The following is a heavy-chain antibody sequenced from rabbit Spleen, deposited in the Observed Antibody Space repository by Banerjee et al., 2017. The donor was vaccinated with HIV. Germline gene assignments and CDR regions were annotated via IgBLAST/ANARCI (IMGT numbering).Heavy chain of an antibody. D-gene: IGHD2-1*01. CDR1: GFSLRSYH. CDR3: ARGAGDTWYAGGL. CDR2: IYTGSGAT. J-gene: IGHJ6*01. V-gene: IGHV1S45*01. Sequence: QEQLEESGGGLVQPEGSLTVTCTASGFSLRSYHICWVRQAPGKGLEWIASIYTGSGATYYANWAKVQFTVSKTSSTTVTLQLNSLTVADTATYFCARGAGDTWYAGGLWGQGTLVTVS.